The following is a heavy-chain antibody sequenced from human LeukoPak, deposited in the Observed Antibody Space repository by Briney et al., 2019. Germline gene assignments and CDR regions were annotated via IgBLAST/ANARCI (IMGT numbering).Heavy chain of an antibody. CDR2: ISAYNGNT. Sequence: GSSVKVSCKASGGTFSSYAISWVRQAPGQGLQWMGWISAYNGNTNYAQKLQGRVTMTTDTSTSTAYMELRSLRSDDTAVYYCARHYGGNPLDAFDIWGQGTMVTVSS. CDR1: GGTFSSYA. J-gene: IGHJ3*02. D-gene: IGHD4-23*01. V-gene: IGHV1-18*01. CDR3: ARHYGGNPLDAFDI.